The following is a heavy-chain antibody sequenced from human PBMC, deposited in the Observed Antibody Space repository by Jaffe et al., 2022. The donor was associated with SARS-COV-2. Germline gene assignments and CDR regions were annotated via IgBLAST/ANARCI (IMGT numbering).Heavy chain of an antibody. Sequence: QVQLVQSGAEVKEPGASVNVSCKASGYTFTRFDIHWVRQAPGQRLEWMGRISAANGDTISSQHIQGRVSITGDTSTIVYMELSSLRSEDTAIYYCASGLLGRGVNYNWFDSWGQGTLVTVSS. V-gene: IGHV1-3*01. D-gene: IGHD3-10*01. J-gene: IGHJ5*01. CDR2: ISAANGDT. CDR3: ASGLLGRGVNYNWFDS. CDR1: GYTFTRFD.